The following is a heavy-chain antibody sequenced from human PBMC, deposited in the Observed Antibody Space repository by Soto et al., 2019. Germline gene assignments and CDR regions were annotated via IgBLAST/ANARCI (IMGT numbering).Heavy chain of an antibody. V-gene: IGHV2-5*02. CDR2: IYWDDDK. J-gene: IGHJ4*02. D-gene: IGHD1-26*01. CDR1: GFSLSTSGVG. CDR3: AQYSGSYYFDY. Sequence: QITLKESGPTLVKPTQTLTLTCTFSGFSLSTSGVGVGWIRQPPGKALEWLALIYWDDDKRYSPSLKSRLTIITDTSKNQVVLTMTNMDPVDTATYYCAQYSGSYYFDYWGQGTLVTVSS.